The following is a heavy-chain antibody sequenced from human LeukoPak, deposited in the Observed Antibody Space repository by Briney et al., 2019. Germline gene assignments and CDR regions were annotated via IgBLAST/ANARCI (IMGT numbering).Heavy chain of an antibody. CDR3: AKVGLRGDWFDP. D-gene: IGHD4-17*01. CDR1: GFTFSSYG. CDR2: VRYDGSNK. V-gene: IGHV3-30*02. Sequence: GGSLRLSCAASGFTFSSYGMHWVRQAPGKGLEWVAFVRYDGSNKYYADSVKGRFTISRDNSKNTLYLQMNSLRAEDTAVYYCAKVGLRGDWFDPWGQGTLVTVSS. J-gene: IGHJ5*02.